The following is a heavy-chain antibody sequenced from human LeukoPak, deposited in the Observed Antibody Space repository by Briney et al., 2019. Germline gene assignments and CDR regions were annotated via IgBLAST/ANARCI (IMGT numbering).Heavy chain of an antibody. Sequence: SQTLSLTCSVSGDSISRGGDYWTWIRQHPEKGLEWIGEINHSGSTNYNPSLKSRVTISVDTSKNQFSLKLSSVTAADTAVYYCASKYQLLSDFDYWGQGTLVTVSS. CDR2: INHSGST. J-gene: IGHJ4*02. CDR1: GDSISRGGDY. V-gene: IGHV4-31*03. D-gene: IGHD2-2*01. CDR3: ASKYQLLSDFDY.